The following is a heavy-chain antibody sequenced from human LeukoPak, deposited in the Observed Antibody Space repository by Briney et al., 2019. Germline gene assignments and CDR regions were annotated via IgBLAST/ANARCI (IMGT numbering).Heavy chain of an antibody. Sequence: GGSLRLSCAASGFTFSSYAMSWVRQAPGKGLEWVSAISGSGGSTYYADSVKGRFTISRDNSKNTLYLQMGSLRAEDMAVYYCARGITGTSSYYFDYWGQGTLVTVSS. V-gene: IGHV3-23*01. J-gene: IGHJ4*02. CDR3: ARGITGTSSYYFDY. D-gene: IGHD1-20*01. CDR2: ISGSGGST. CDR1: GFTFSSYA.